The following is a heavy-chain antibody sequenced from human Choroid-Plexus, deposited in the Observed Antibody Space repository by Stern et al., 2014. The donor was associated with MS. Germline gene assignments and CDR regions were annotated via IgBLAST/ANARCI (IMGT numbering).Heavy chain of an antibody. Sequence: VQLEESGPGLVKPSQTLSLTCTVSGGSISSGGYFWSWIRQHPGKGLEWIGVIYHRGSTYYNPSLKSRLTISVATSKNQFSLSLSSVTAADTAVYYCARKGAIVPAAIENWFDSWGQGTLVTVSS. CDR1: GGSISSGGYF. D-gene: IGHD2-2*01. V-gene: IGHV4-31*03. CDR2: IYHRGST. CDR3: ARKGAIVPAAIENWFDS. J-gene: IGHJ5*01.